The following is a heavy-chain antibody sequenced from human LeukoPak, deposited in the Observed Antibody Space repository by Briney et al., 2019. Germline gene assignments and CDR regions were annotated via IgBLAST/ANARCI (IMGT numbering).Heavy chain of an antibody. CDR2: ISYDGSNK. J-gene: IGHJ4*02. Sequence: GGSLRLSCAASGFTFSSYAMHWVRQAPGKGLEWVAVISYDGSNKYYADSVKGRFTISRDNSKNTLYLQMNSLRAEDTAVYYCARDGGSGLDYWGQGTLVTVSS. D-gene: IGHD3-10*01. CDR1: GFTFSSYA. CDR3: ARDGGSGLDY. V-gene: IGHV3-30*04.